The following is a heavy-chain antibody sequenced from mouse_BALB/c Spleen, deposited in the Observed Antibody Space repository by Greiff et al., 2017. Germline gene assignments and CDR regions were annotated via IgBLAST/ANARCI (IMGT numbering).Heavy chain of an antibody. J-gene: IGHJ4*01. CDR2: IRSKSNNYAT. V-gene: IGHV10-1*02. CDR1: GFTFNTYA. Sequence: EVMLVESGGGLVQPKGSLKLSCAASGFTFNTYAMNWVRQAPGKGLEWVARIRSKSNNYATYYADSVKDRFTISRDDSQSMLYLQMNNLKTEDTAMYYCVRQEGNYDAMDYWGQGTSVTVSS. CDR3: VRQEGNYDAMDY.